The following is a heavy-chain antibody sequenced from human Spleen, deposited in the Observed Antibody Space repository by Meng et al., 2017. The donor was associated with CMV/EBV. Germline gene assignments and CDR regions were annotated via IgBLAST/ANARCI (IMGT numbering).Heavy chain of an antibody. CDR3: ARWYSSSSGWFDP. CDR2: IKQDGSEK. CDR1: GFTFSSYW. D-gene: IGHD6-6*01. Sequence: ASGFTFSSYWMSWVRQAPGKGLEWVANIKQDGSEKYYVDSVKGRFTISRDNAKNSLYLQMNSLRAEDTAVYYCARWYSSSSGWFDPWGQGTLVTVSS. V-gene: IGHV3-7*01. J-gene: IGHJ5*02.